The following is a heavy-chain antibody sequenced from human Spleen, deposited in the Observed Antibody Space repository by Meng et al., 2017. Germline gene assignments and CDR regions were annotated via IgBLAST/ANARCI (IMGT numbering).Heavy chain of an antibody. CDR3: ARAGAFRVTGVDY. J-gene: IGHJ4*02. CDR2: IKQDGSEK. D-gene: IGHD2-21*02. V-gene: IGHV3-7*03. CDR1: GFSLSDSW. Sequence: GESLKISCAASGFSLSDSWMSWVRQAPGKGLEWVANIKQDGSEKYYLDSVKGRFTISRDNARNSLYLQMNSLRAEDTAMYYCARAGAFRVTGVDYWGQGTLVTVSS.